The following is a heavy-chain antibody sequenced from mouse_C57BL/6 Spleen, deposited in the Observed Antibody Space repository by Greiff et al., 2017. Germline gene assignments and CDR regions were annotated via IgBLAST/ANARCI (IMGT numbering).Heavy chain of an antibody. CDR3: TVGSGYVSLAY. D-gene: IGHD3-2*02. J-gene: IGHJ3*01. CDR1: GFTFSNYW. CDR2: IRLKSDNYAT. Sequence: EVKLVESGGGLVQPGGSMKLSCVASGFTFSNYWMNWVRQSPEKGLEWVAQIRLKSDNYATPYAESVKGRFTISRDDSKSSVYLQMNNLRAEDTGIYYCTVGSGYVSLAYWGQGTLVTVSA. V-gene: IGHV6-3*01.